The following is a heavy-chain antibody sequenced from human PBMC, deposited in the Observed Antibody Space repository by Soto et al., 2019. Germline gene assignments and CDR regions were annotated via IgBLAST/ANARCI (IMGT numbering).Heavy chain of an antibody. D-gene: IGHD2-2*01. CDR3: AKDLDDIVVVPAASGGWFDP. J-gene: IGHJ5*02. CDR2: ISYDGSNK. V-gene: IGHV3-30*18. Sequence: QVQLVESGGGVVQPGRSLRLSCAASGFTFSSYGMHWVRQAPGKGLEWVAVISYDGSNKYYADSVKGRFTISRDNSKNTLYLQMNSLRAEDTAVYYCAKDLDDIVVVPAASGGWFDPWGQGTLVTVSS. CDR1: GFTFSSYG.